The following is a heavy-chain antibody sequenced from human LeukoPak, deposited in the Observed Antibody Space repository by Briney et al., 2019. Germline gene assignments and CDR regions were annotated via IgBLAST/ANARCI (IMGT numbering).Heavy chain of an antibody. D-gene: IGHD2-15*01. V-gene: IGHV5-51*01. J-gene: IGHJ6*03. CDR1: GYSFTNYW. Sequence: GESLKISCQGSGYSFTNYWIGWVRQMSGKGLEWMGIIFPGDFDTRYSPSFQGQVTISADKSISTAYLQWSSLKASDTAMYYCARQIGYCSGGSCYSEYYYYYMDVWGKGTTVTVSS. CDR3: ARQIGYCSGGSCYSEYYYYYMDV. CDR2: IFPGDFDT.